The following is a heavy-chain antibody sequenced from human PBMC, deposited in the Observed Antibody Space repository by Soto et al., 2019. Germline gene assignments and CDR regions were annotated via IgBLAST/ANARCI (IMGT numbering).Heavy chain of an antibody. V-gene: IGHV5-10-1*01. CDR1: GYSFAGYW. CDR2: IDPSDSQT. J-gene: IGHJ4*02. Sequence: GESLKISCKGSGYSFAGYWITWVRQKPGKGLEWMGRIDPSDSQTYYSPSFRGHVTISATKSITTVFLQWGSLRASDTAMYYCARQIYDSDTGPNFQYYFDSWGQGTPVTVSS. D-gene: IGHD3-22*01. CDR3: ARQIYDSDTGPNFQYYFDS.